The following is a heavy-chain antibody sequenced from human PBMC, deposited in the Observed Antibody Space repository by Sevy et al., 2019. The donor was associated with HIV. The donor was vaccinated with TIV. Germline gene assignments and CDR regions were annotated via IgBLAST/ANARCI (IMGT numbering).Heavy chain of an antibody. CDR3: AREGVPPTIYYYYYGMDV. Sequence: GGSLRLSCAASGFTFSSYSMNWVRQAPGKGLEWVSYISSSSSTIYYADSVKGRFTISRDNAKNSLYLQMNSLRDEDTAVYYCAREGVPPTIYYYYYGMDVWGQGTTVTVSS. CDR2: ISSSSSTI. CDR1: GFTFSSYS. J-gene: IGHJ6*02. D-gene: IGHD1-26*01. V-gene: IGHV3-48*02.